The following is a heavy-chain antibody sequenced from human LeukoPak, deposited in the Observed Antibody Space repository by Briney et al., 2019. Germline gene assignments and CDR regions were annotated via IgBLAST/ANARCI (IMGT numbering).Heavy chain of an antibody. Sequence: GGSLRLSCAASGFTLSSYSMHWVRQAPGKGLEFVSAISKDGGSTYYANSVKGRFTISRDISKNTLYLQMGSLRPEDMAVYYCARVDSGSACASWGQGILVTVSS. CDR1: GFTLSSYS. J-gene: IGHJ1*01. V-gene: IGHV3-64*01. CDR2: ISKDGGST. D-gene: IGHD2-8*02. CDR3: ARVDSGSACAS.